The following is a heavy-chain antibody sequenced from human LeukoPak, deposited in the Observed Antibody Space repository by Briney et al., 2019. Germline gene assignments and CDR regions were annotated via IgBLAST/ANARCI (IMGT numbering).Heavy chain of an antibody. D-gene: IGHD3-10*01. CDR1: GFTFSSSP. V-gene: IGHV3-23*01. J-gene: IGHJ4*02. CDR2: ISANGDGA. CDR3: AKATSGSWGPAY. Sequence: GGSLRLSCAASGFTFSSSPMTWVRQAPGKGLEWVSVISANGDGAFYADSVNGRFTISRDNSKNTLNLQMNSLTADDTAVYYFAKATSGSWGPAYWGQGTLVTVSS.